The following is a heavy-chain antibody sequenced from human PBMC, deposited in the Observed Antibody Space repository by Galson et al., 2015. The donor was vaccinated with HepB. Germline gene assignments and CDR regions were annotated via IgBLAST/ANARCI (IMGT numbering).Heavy chain of an antibody. CDR1: GFTFSNAW. CDR2: MKRRTDGGTT. CDR3: TANLSGTDSFDS. D-gene: IGHD1-7*01. Sequence: PLRLACAASGFTFSNAWMSWVRQAPGEGLEWVGRMKRRTDGGTTDYAAPVKDRFTISRDDSINTLYLQMNSLEAEDTAVYYCTANLSGTDSFDSWGQGTLVTVSS. V-gene: IGHV3-15*01. J-gene: IGHJ4*02.